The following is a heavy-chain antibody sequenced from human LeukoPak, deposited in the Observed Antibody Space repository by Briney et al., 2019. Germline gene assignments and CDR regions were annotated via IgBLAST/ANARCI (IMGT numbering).Heavy chain of an antibody. Sequence: ASVKVSCKASGYTFTSYTIHWVRQAPGQRLEWMGWINAGNGNTKYSQEFQDRVTISRDTSASTAYMELSSLRSEDTAVYYCARDNSVEDTAWWFDPWGQGTLVTVSS. CDR1: GYTFTSYT. CDR2: INAGNGNT. D-gene: IGHD4-23*01. CDR3: ARDNSVEDTAWWFDP. V-gene: IGHV1-3*03. J-gene: IGHJ5*02.